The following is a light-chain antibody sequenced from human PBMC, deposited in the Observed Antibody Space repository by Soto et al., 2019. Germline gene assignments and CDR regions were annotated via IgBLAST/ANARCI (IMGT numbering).Light chain of an antibody. V-gene: IGKV3-11*01. CDR3: QQRSNWPPT. Sequence: EIVLTQSPATLSLSPGERATLSCRASQSVSSYLAWYQQKPGQAPRLLIYDASNRATGIPARFSGSGSGTHFPLTISSLEPEDVAVYYCQQRSNWPPTFGQGTKLEIK. CDR2: DAS. J-gene: IGKJ2*01. CDR1: QSVSSY.